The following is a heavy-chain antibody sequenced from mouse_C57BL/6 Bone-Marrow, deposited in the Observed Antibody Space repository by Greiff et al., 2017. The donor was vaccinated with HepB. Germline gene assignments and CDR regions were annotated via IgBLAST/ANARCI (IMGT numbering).Heavy chain of an antibody. V-gene: IGHV10-1*01. CDR2: IRSKSNNYAT. CDR3: VRLGTGTRWYFDV. Sequence: EVQLVESGGGLVQPKGSLKLSCAASGFSFNTYAMNWVRQAPGKGLEWVARIRSKSNNYATYYADSVKDRFTISRDDSESMLYLQMNNLKTEDTAMYYCVRLGTGTRWYFDVWGTGTTVTVSS. J-gene: IGHJ1*03. CDR1: GFSFNTYA. D-gene: IGHD4-1*01.